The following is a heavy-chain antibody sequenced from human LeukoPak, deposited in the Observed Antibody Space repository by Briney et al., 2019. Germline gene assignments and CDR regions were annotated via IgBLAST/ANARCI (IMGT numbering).Heavy chain of an antibody. J-gene: IGHJ5*02. D-gene: IGHD6-13*01. V-gene: IGHV3-23*01. CDR2: ISGSGGST. CDR3: AKALSIAAAGSRVAWFDP. Sequence: GGSLRLSCAASGFTFSSYAMSWVRQAPGKGLEWVSAISGSGGSTYYADSVKGRFTISRDNSKNTLYLQMNSLRAEDTAVYYCAKALSIAAAGSRVAWFDPWGQGTLVTVST. CDR1: GFTFSSYA.